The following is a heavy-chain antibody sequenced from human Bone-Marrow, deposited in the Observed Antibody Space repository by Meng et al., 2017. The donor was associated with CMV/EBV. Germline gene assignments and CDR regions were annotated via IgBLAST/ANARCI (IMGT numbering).Heavy chain of an antibody. J-gene: IGHJ6*02. CDR3: ASLRFGEPPLYYYYGMDV. Sequence: GGSLRLSCAASGFTFSSYWMHWVRQAPGKGLVWVSRINSDGSSTSYADSVKGRFTISRGNAKNTLYLQMNSLRAEDTAVYYCASLRFGEPPLYYYYGMDVWGQGTTVTVSS. V-gene: IGHV3-74*01. CDR1: GFTFSSYW. CDR2: INSDGSST. D-gene: IGHD3-10*01.